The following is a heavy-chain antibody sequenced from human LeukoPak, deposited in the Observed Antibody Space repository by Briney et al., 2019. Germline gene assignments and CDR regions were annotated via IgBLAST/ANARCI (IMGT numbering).Heavy chain of an antibody. J-gene: IGHJ4*02. CDR3: AKDIRAFWSGPVDY. CDR1: GFTFNTYT. CDR2: ISGSSGII. V-gene: IGHV3-48*01. D-gene: IGHD3-3*01. Sequence: GGSLRLSCAASGFTFNTYTMNWVRQAPGKGLEWVSYISGSSGIIDYADSVRGRFTISRDNAKNSLYLQMNSLRAEDTALYYCAKDIRAFWSGPVDYWGQGTLVTVSS.